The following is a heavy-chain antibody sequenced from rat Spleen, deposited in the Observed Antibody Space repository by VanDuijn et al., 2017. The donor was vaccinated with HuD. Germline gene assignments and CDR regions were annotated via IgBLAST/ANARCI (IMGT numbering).Heavy chain of an antibody. D-gene: IGHD1-12*02. V-gene: IGHV3-1*01. CDR1: GHSITSTY. Sequence: EVQLQESGPGLVKPSQSLSLTCSVTGHSITSTYRWNWIRKFPGNKMEWIGHISYSGSTSYNPSLKSRISITRDTSKNQFFLQLNSVTTEDTATYYCAREGITMMAPFAYWGQGTLVTVSS. CDR3: AREGITMMAPFAY. J-gene: IGHJ3*01. CDR2: ISYSGST.